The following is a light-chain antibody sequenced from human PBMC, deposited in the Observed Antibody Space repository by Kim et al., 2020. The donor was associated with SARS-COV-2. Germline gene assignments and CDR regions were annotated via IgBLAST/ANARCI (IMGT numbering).Light chain of an antibody. V-gene: IGLV4-69*01. CDR1: NGHSSYA. CDR2: INSDGSH. Sequence: QPVLTQSPSASASLGASVKLTCTLSNGHSSYAIAWHQQQPEKGPRYLVKINSDGSHNKGDGIPDRFSGSSSGAERYLTISSLQSEDEADYYCQTWDTGTWVFGGGTQLTVL. CDR3: QTWDTGTWV. J-gene: IGLJ3*02.